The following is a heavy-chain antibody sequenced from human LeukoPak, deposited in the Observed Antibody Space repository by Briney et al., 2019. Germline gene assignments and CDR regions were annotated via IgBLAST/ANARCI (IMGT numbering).Heavy chain of an antibody. V-gene: IGHV1-2*02. Sequence: ASVKVSCKASGYTFTEYNIHWVRQAPGQGLEWMGWINPNSGGTNYAQNSQGRVTMTRQTSINTAYMEVSGLSSDDTAVDCCARPGLRVSGSFNFWGQGTLVTVSS. J-gene: IGHJ4*02. CDR3: ARPGLRVSGSFNF. D-gene: IGHD3-16*01. CDR2: INPNSGGT. CDR1: GYTFTEYN.